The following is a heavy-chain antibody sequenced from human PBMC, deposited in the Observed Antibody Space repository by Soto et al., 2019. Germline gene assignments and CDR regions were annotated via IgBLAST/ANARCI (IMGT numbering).Heavy chain of an antibody. V-gene: IGHV4-59*01. Sequence: QVQLQESGPGLVKPSETLSLTCTVSGGSISSYYWSWIRQPPGKGLEWIGYIYYSGSTNYNPSLKSRVTISVDTSKNQFSLKLSSVTAADTAVYYCASSSGAYKFDYWGQGTLVTVSS. J-gene: IGHJ4*02. CDR2: IYYSGST. CDR3: ASSSGAYKFDY. CDR1: GGSISSYY. D-gene: IGHD3-22*01.